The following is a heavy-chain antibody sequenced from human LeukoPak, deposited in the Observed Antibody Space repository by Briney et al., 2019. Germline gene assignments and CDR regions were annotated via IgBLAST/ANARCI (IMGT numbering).Heavy chain of an antibody. J-gene: IGHJ4*02. CDR2: IYYSGST. CDR3: ARGEYISDFDY. V-gene: IGHV4-59*08. D-gene: IGHD6-19*01. Sequence: SETLSLTCTVSGGSISSYYWSRIRQPPGKGLEWIGYIYYSGSTNYNPSLKSRVTISVDTSKNQFSLKLSSVTAADTAVYYCARGEYISDFDYWGQGTLVTVSS. CDR1: GGSISSYY.